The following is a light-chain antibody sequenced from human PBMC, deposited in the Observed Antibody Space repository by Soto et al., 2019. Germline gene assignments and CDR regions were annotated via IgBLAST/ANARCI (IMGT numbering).Light chain of an antibody. J-gene: IGLJ1*01. CDR3: QSYDSSLSAYV. Sequence: QSVLTQPPSVSGAPGQRVTISCTRSSSNIGAGYDVHWYQQLPGTAPKLLIYGNSNRPSGVPDRFSGSKSGTSASLAITGLQAEDEADYYCQSYDSSLSAYVFGTGTKVTV. CDR2: GNS. CDR1: SSNIGAGYD. V-gene: IGLV1-40*01.